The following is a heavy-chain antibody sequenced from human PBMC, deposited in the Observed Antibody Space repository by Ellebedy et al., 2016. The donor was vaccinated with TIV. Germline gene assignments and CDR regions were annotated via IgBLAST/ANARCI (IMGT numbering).Heavy chain of an antibody. CDR2: IDPGDSYT. CDR3: ARFSGSFGGFDY. J-gene: IGHJ4*02. D-gene: IGHD1-26*01. V-gene: IGHV5-10-1*01. Sequence: GESLKISCTGSGYSFTSYWITWVRQKSGKGLESMGRIDPGDSYTSYSPSFQGHVTISADKSSSTAYLKWSSLKASDTALYYCARFSGSFGGFDYWGQGTLVTVSS. CDR1: GYSFTSYW.